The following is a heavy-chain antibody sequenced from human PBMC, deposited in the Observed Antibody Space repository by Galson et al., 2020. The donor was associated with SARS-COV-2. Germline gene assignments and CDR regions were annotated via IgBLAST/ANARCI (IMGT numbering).Heavy chain of an antibody. J-gene: IGHJ4*02. CDR2: IIGSGDST. D-gene: IGHD3-10*01. Sequence: SCAASGFTFSNYAMSWVRQAPGKGLEWVSAIIGSGDSTYYADFLKGRFTISRDNAKNTVYVQMDSLRADDTAVYYCAKGDYYGSGSFDYWCQGTLVTVSS. CDR1: GFTFSNYA. CDR3: AKGDYYGSGSFDY. V-gene: IGHV3-23*01.